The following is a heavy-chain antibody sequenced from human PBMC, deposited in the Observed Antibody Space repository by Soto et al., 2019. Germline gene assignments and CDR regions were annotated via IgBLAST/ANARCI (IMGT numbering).Heavy chain of an antibody. J-gene: IGHJ4*02. CDR2: INSDGSST. CDR3: SRDRRGDTALATYYFDY. Sequence: PGGSLRLSCAASGFTFSSYWMHWVRQAPGKGLVWVSRINSDGSSTSYADSVKGRFTMSRDNAKNTLYLQINSLRAEDTAVYYCSRDRRGDTALATYYFDYWGQGTLVTVSS. D-gene: IGHD5-18*01. CDR1: GFTFSSYW. V-gene: IGHV3-74*01.